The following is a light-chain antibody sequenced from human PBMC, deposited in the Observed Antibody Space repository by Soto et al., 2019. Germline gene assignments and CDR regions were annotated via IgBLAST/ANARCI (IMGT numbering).Light chain of an antibody. V-gene: IGLV2-8*01. CDR1: TGDVGGYNY. J-gene: IGLJ1*01. Sequence: HSVLTQPPSASGSPGQSVTISCTGTTGDVGGYNYVSWYQQHPGKAPQLIIYEVNKRPSGVPDRFSGSKSDITASLTVSGLQAEDEADYYCSSYAGSNNYVFGTGTKITVL. CDR3: SSYAGSNNYV. CDR2: EVN.